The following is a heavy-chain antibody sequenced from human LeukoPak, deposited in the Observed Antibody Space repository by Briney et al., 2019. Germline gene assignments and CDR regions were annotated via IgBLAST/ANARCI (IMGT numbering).Heavy chain of an antibody. V-gene: IGHV3-53*01. CDR1: GFTVSSNY. J-gene: IGHJ4*02. D-gene: IGHD5-24*01. CDR3: TTDEAGGWLQRP. Sequence: PGGSLRLSCAASGFTVSSNYMSWVRQAPGKGLEWVSVVYSGGSTYYADSVKGRFTISRDNSKNTLYLQMNSLRAEDTAVYYCTTDEAGGWLQRPWGQGTLVTVSS. CDR2: VYSGGST.